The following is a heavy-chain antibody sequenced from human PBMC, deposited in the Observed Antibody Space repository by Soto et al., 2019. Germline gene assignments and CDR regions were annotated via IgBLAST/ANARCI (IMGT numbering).Heavy chain of an antibody. CDR3: ARDRDDYGSGNYYNRIDF. Sequence: QVQLVQSGAEVKKPGSSVKVSCKASGGIFSTYAISWLRQAPGQGLEWMGGIIPIFGTPTYAQRFQGRVTITADESTTTSYMELSILKSADTAVYYCARDRDDYGSGNYYNRIDFWGQGTLVTVSS. CDR2: IIPIFGTP. V-gene: IGHV1-69*01. D-gene: IGHD3-10*01. J-gene: IGHJ4*02. CDR1: GGIFSTYA.